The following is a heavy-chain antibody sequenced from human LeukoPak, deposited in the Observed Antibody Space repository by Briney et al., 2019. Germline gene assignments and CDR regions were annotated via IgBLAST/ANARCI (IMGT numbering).Heavy chain of an antibody. Sequence: PSETLSLTCTVSGGSISSYYWSWIRQPPGKGLEWIGYIYYSGSTNYNPSLKSRVSISVDASKNQFSLRLNSVTAADTAVYYCAGGDSYYYYYMDVWGKGTTVTISS. J-gene: IGHJ6*03. CDR3: AGGDSYYYYYMDV. D-gene: IGHD3-10*01. CDR2: IYYSGST. CDR1: GGSISSYY. V-gene: IGHV4-59*01.